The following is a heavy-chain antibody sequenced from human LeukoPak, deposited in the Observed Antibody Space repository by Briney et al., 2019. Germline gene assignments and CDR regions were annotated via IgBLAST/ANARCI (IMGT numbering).Heavy chain of an antibody. CDR3: ARGVAVARYGMDV. D-gene: IGHD6-19*01. Sequence: ASVKVSCKASGYTFTSYGISWLRQAPGQGLEWMGWISAYNGNTNYAQKLQGRVTMTTDTPTSTAYMDLRSLRSDDTAVYYCARGVAVARYGMDVWGQGTTVTVSS. CDR1: GYTFTSYG. CDR2: ISAYNGNT. V-gene: IGHV1-18*01. J-gene: IGHJ6*02.